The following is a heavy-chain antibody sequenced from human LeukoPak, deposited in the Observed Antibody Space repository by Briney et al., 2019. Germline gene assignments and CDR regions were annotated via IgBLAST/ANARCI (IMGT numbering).Heavy chain of an antibody. Sequence: ASVKVSCKASGYTFTGYYMHWVRQAPGQGLEWMGWINPNSGGTNYAQKFQGRVTMTRDTSISTAYMELGRLRSDDTAVYYCARDATYCTNGVCYYYYGMDVWGQGTTVTVSS. V-gene: IGHV1-2*02. CDR1: GYTFTGYY. D-gene: IGHD2-8*01. J-gene: IGHJ6*02. CDR2: INPNSGGT. CDR3: ARDATYCTNGVCYYYYGMDV.